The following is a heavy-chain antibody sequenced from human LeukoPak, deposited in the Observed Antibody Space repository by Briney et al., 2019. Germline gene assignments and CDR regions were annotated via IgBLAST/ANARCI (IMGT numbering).Heavy chain of an antibody. J-gene: IGHJ3*02. CDR2: IDQSGTT. CDR3: ARDTYYYGSGNWAGAFDI. V-gene: IGHV4-34*01. D-gene: IGHD3-10*01. Sequence: SETLSLTCVVYGGSFSGYYWSWIRQPPGKGLEWIGEIDQSGTTNYNPSLKSRVTISVDTSKKQFSLTLSSTTAADTAVYYCARDTYYYGSGNWAGAFDIWGQGTMVTVSS. CDR1: GGSFSGYY.